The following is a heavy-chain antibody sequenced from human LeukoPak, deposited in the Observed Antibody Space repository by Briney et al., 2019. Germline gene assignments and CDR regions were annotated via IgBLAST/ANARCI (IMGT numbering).Heavy chain of an antibody. V-gene: IGHV4-34*01. J-gene: IGHJ5*02. CDR3: AREGTGGKGVDP. CDR2: INHSGSA. D-gene: IGHD3-16*01. CDR1: GGSFSDYY. Sequence: PSETLSLTCAVYGGSFSDYYWTWIRQAPGKVLEWIGEINHSGSANYNPSLKSRVTISVDTSKNQLSLKLSSVTAADTAVYYCAREGTGGKGVDPWGQGTLVTVSS.